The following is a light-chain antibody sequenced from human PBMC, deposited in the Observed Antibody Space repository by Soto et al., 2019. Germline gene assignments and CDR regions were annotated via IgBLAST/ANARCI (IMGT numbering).Light chain of an antibody. CDR3: QQYDNVPLT. J-gene: IGKJ4*01. CDR1: QDITND. V-gene: IGKV1-33*01. Sequence: DIQMTQSPSSLSASVGDRVTITCQASQDITNDLKWYQQKPGKAPKVLIYEASNLKTGVPSRFSGSGSGTDFTFTISSLQPEDIATYFCQQYDNVPLTFGGGTKVEIK. CDR2: EAS.